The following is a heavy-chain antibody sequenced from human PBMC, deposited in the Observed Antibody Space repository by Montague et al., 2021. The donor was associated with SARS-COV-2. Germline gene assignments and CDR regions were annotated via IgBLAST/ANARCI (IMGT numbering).Heavy chain of an antibody. Sequence: SLRLSCEASGFTFSSYAMHWVRQAPGKGLEWVAVISYDGSNKYYXDSVKGRFTISRDNSKNTLYLQMNSLRAEDTAVYYCAREGLGNYYDSSGYYPFDYWGQGTLVTVSS. CDR1: GFTFSSYA. CDR2: ISYDGSNK. V-gene: IGHV3-30*04. D-gene: IGHD3-22*01. CDR3: AREGLGNYYDSSGYYPFDY. J-gene: IGHJ4*02.